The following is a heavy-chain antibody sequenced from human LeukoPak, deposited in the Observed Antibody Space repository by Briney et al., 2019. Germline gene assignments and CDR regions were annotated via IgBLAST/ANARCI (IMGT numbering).Heavy chain of an antibody. CDR3: ARHSTVVTSHFDY. Sequence: SETLSLTCTVSGGSISSYYWSWIGQPPGKGLEWIGYIYYSGSTNYNPSLKSRVTISVDTSKNQFSLKLSSVTAADTAVYYCARHSTVVTSHFDYWGQGTLVTVSS. D-gene: IGHD4-23*01. CDR1: GGSISSYY. J-gene: IGHJ4*02. V-gene: IGHV4-59*01. CDR2: IYYSGST.